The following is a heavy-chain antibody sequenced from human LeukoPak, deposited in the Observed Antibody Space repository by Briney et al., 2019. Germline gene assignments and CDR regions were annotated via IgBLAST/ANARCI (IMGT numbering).Heavy chain of an antibody. CDR3: ARDQAYYDYVWGSPSDY. Sequence: GGSLRLSCAASGFTFSSYAMSWVRQAPGKGLEWVSAISGSGGSTYYADSVKGRFTISRDNAKNSLYLQMNSLRAEDTAVYYCARDQAYYDYVWGSPSDYWGQGTLVTVSS. CDR1: GFTFSSYA. CDR2: ISGSGGST. D-gene: IGHD3-16*01. J-gene: IGHJ4*02. V-gene: IGHV3-23*01.